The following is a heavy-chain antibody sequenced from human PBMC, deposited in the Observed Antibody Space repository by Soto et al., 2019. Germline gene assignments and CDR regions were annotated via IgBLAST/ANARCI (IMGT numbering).Heavy chain of an antibody. J-gene: IGHJ4*02. D-gene: IGHD1-1*01. CDR1: GFTFSSYG. Sequence: PGGSLRLSCAASGFTFSSYGMSWVRQAPGKGLEWVAGIPVIGERRYYADSVKGRFTTSRDNAKNTLYLQMNSLRVEDAAVYFCAREGDRYGTVCFDSWGQGTLVTVSS. V-gene: IGHV3-23*01. CDR2: IPVIGERR. CDR3: AREGDRYGTVCFDS.